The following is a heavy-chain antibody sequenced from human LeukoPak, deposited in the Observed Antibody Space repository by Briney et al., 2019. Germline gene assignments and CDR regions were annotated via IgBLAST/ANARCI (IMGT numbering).Heavy chain of an antibody. CDR3: ARSEAPLVRGVIMVNWIDP. J-gene: IGHJ5*02. Sequence: SETLSLTCTVSGGSISSYYWNWIRQPPGKGLEWIGYISHNGNTDYNPSLKSRVTISIDTSKNQFSLKVNSVTAADTALYYCARSEAPLVRGVIMVNWIDPWGQGTLVTVSS. V-gene: IGHV4-59*01. D-gene: IGHD3-10*01. CDR2: ISHNGNT. CDR1: GGSISSYY.